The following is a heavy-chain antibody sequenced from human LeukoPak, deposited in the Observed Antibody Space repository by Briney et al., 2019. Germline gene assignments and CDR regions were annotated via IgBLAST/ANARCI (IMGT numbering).Heavy chain of an antibody. J-gene: IGHJ4*02. V-gene: IGHV1-69*05. Sequence: GASVKVSCKASGGTFSSYAMSWVRQAPGQGLEWMGGIIPVFGTPNYAQKFQGRVTITTDESTSTAYMELSSLRSEDTAMYYCASNDLVVYAGLYWGQGTLVTVSS. CDR3: ASNDLVVYAGLY. CDR1: GGTFSSYA. CDR2: IIPVFGTP. D-gene: IGHD2-8*01.